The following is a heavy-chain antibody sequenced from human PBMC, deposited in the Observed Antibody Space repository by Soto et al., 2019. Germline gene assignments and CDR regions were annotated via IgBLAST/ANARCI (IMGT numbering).Heavy chain of an antibody. Sequence: SVKVSCQASGYTFTSYVISWGRQAPVQGLEWMGWISAYNGNTNYSQKLQGRVTMTTDTSTSTAYMELRSLRSDDTAVYYCARAGGYSYGYVNYYYGMDVWGQGTTVTVSS. CDR2: ISAYNGNT. J-gene: IGHJ6*02. D-gene: IGHD5-18*01. CDR1: GYTFTSYV. CDR3: ARAGGYSYGYVNYYYGMDV. V-gene: IGHV1-18*04.